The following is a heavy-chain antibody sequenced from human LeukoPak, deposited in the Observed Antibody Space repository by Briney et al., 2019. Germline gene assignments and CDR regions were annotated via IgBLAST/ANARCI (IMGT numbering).Heavy chain of an antibody. CDR2: LSGGAGNT. Sequence: GGSLRLSCAASGFTFSSFAMSWVRQAPGKGLEWVSTLSGGAGNTYYADSVKGRFTIPRDNSKNTLYLQINSLRAEDTAVYYCAKGRAVRGYCSSTSCYFPADYWGQGTLVTVSS. D-gene: IGHD2-2*01. CDR1: GFTFSSFA. J-gene: IGHJ4*02. CDR3: AKGRAVRGYCSSTSCYFPADY. V-gene: IGHV3-23*01.